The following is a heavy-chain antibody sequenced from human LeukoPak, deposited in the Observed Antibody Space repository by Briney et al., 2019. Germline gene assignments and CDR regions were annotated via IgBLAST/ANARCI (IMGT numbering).Heavy chain of an antibody. CDR3: ARDVNWGFDN. Sequence: GGSLSLFCAASGFTFSDYSMNWVRQAPGKGLEWVSNIRGSGVGSGSGMYYADSVRGRFTISRDNARNSLYLQMNSLRAEDTAFYYCARDVNWGFDNWGQGALVTVSS. CDR1: GFTFSDYS. D-gene: IGHD7-27*01. J-gene: IGHJ4*02. V-gene: IGHV3-48*04. CDR2: IRGSGVGSGSGM.